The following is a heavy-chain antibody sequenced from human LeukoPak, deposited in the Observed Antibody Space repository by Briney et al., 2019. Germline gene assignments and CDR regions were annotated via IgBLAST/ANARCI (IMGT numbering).Heavy chain of an antibody. J-gene: IGHJ4*02. CDR3: ARGGPAYGATPDY. Sequence: GGSLRLSCAASGLAFSSYWMHWVRQAPGKGLVWVSHINIDGRTTNYADSVKGRFTISRDNAENTLYLQMNSLTAEDTAVYYCARGGPAYGATPDYWGQGTLVTVSS. D-gene: IGHD4-17*01. V-gene: IGHV3-74*01. CDR1: GLAFSSYW. CDR2: INIDGRTT.